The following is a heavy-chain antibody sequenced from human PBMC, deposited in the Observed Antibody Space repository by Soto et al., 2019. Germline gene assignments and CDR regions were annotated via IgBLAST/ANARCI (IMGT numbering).Heavy chain of an antibody. CDR3: AKNQGVELVPLATVDWFDP. CDR2: ISVSGDRT. Sequence: PGGSLRLSCAASGFTFSTYAMCWVRQAPGKRLEWVSSISVSGDRTYYADSVKGRFTTSRDNSKSTVYLELNNLSAEDTAVYHCAKNQGVELVPLATVDWFDPWGQGSVVTVSS. V-gene: IGHV3-23*01. J-gene: IGHJ5*02. CDR1: GFTFSTYA. D-gene: IGHD1-26*01.